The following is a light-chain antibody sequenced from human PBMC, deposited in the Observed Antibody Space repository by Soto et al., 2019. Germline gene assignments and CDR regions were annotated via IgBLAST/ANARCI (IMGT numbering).Light chain of an antibody. V-gene: IGLV1-47*01. Sequence: QAVVTHPPSASGTPGQRVTISCSGSRSNIGSNYVYWYRQLPGTAPNVLIYRNDERPSGVPDRFSGSKSGSSASLAISGLRSEDEADYYCSAWDDSLSGPVFGRGTKLTVL. CDR1: RSNIGSNY. CDR2: RND. J-gene: IGLJ3*02. CDR3: SAWDDSLSGPV.